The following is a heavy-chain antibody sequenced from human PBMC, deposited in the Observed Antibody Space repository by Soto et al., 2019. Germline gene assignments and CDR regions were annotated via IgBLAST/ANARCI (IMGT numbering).Heavy chain of an antibody. CDR3: ARGANIVVVVAAQRPNCFDP. CDR1: GGTFRDLG. V-gene: IGHV4-34*01. J-gene: IGHJ5*02. D-gene: IGHD2-15*01. Sequence: VEGGTFRDLGGILLRTHTGKGLEWIGEINHSGSTNYNPSLKSRVTISVDTSKNQFSLKLSSVTAADTAVYYCARGANIVVVVAAQRPNCFDPWGHGTLVTVSS. CDR2: INHSGST.